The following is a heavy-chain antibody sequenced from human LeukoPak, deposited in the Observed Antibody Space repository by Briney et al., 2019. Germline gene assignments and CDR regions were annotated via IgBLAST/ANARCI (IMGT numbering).Heavy chain of an antibody. CDR2: ISGSGGST. J-gene: IGHJ4*02. D-gene: IGHD3-3*01. V-gene: IGHV3-23*01. CDR3: AKDRPRRYDFWSGYLLDY. CDR1: GFTLSSYA. Sequence: PGGSLRLSCAASGFTLSSYAMSWVRQAPGKGLEWVSAISGSGGSTYYADSVKGRFTISRDNSKNTLYLQMNSLRAEDTAVYYCAKDRPRRYDFWSGYLLDYWGQGTLVTVSS.